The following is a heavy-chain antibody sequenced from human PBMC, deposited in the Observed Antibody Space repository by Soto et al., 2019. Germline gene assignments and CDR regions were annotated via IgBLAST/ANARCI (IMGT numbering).Heavy chain of an antibody. CDR2: ISYDGSNE. CDR1: GFTFSSYG. Sequence: SLRLSCAASGFTFSSYGIHWVRQAPGKGLEWVAVISYDGSNEYFADSVKGRFTISRDNSKNTLYLQMNSLRADDTAVYYCAKEKRYCTSTTCPPYNYGMDVWGQGTTVTVSS. CDR3: AKEKRYCTSTTCPPYNYGMDV. D-gene: IGHD2-2*01. V-gene: IGHV3-30*18. J-gene: IGHJ6*02.